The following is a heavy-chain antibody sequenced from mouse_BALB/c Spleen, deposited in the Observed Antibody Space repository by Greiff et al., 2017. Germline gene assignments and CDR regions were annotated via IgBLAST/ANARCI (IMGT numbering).Heavy chain of an antibody. CDR1: GFTFSSFG. CDR3: ARDRGYAMDY. Sequence: EVQWVESGGGLVQPGGSRKLSCAASGFTFSSFGMHWVRQAPEKGLEWVAYISSGSSTIYYADTVKGRFTISRDNPKNTLFLQMTSLRSEDTAMYYCARDRGYAMDYWGQGTSVTVSS. CDR2: ISSGSSTI. J-gene: IGHJ4*01. V-gene: IGHV5-17*02.